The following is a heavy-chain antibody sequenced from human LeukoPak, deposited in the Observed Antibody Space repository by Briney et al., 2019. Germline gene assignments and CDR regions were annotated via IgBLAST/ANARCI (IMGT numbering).Heavy chain of an antibody. J-gene: IGHJ4*02. CDR1: GYSFSNYW. D-gene: IGHD2-21*02. CDR2: IYPGDYET. V-gene: IGHV5-51*01. Sequence: GESLKTSCEGSGYSFSNYWIGWVRQMPGKGLEWMGFIYPGDYETRYSPSFQGLVTISVDKSISTAYLQWSSLKASDTAMYYCAIPPGYCGNDCSFDHWGQGTLVTVSS. CDR3: AIPPGYCGNDCSFDH.